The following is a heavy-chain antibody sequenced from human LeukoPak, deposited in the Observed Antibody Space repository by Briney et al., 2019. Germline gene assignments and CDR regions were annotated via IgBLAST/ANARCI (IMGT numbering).Heavy chain of an antibody. J-gene: IGHJ4*02. Sequence: SETLSLTCTVSGGSITSNTYYCAWIRQPPGKGLEWIANSYYSGTAYYNPSLKSRATISVDTSKSQFSLNLTSVTAADTAVYFCAGQATWPYYFDSWGQGTLVTVSS. CDR1: GGSITSNTYY. CDR3: AGQATWPYYFDS. V-gene: IGHV4-39*01. CDR2: SYYSGTA.